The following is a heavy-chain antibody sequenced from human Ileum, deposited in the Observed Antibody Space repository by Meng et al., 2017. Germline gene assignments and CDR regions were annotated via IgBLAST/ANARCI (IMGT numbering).Heavy chain of an antibody. CDR3: TRDTLVWRTWAFYP. J-gene: IGHJ5*02. D-gene: IGHD3-16*01. CDR2: IRSKPYGGTT. CDR1: GFTFGDYY. Sequence: GESLKISCTGSGFTFGDYYMSWFRQAPGKGLEWVGFIRSKPYGGTTDYAASVKGRFTISRDDSKSVAYLQMNSLKIEDTAVYYCTRDTLVWRTWAFYPWGQGTLVTVSS. V-gene: IGHV3-49*03.